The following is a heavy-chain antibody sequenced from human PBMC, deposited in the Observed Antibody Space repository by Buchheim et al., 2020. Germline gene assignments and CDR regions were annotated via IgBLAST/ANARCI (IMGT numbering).Heavy chain of an antibody. CDR1: GFTFSSYG. V-gene: IGHV3-30*18. CDR2: ISYDGSNK. D-gene: IGHD1-26*01. Sequence: QVQLVESGGGVVQPGRSLRLSCAASGFTFSSYGMHWVRQAPGKGLAWVAVISYDGSNKYYADSVKGRFTISRDNSKNTLYLQMNSLRAEDTAVYYCAKVGAYSGSYFGQG. CDR3: AKVGAYSGSY. J-gene: IGHJ4*01.